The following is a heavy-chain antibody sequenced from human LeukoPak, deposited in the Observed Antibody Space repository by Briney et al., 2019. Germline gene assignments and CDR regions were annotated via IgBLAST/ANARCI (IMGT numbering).Heavy chain of an antibody. V-gene: IGHV1-2*02. Sequence: ASVKVSCMASGYTFTGYYMHWVRQAPGQGLEWMGWINPNSGGTNYAQKFQGRVTMTRDTSISTAYMELSRLRSDDTAVYYCARPLGLADAFDIWGQGTMVTVSS. CDR1: GYTFTGYY. J-gene: IGHJ3*02. CDR2: INPNSGGT. CDR3: ARPLGLADAFDI. D-gene: IGHD3/OR15-3a*01.